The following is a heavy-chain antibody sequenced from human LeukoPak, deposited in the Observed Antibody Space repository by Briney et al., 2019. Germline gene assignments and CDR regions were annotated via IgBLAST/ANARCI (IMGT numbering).Heavy chain of an antibody. V-gene: IGHV4-59*08. CDR2: IYYTGAT. CDR3: ARYGGSGWVIDN. D-gene: IGHD6-19*01. CDR1: GGSMSSYY. J-gene: IGHJ4*02. Sequence: LETLSLTCTVSGGSMSSYYWTWIRQPPGKGLEWIGYIYYTGATSYNPSLKSRVTISVDTSKKQFSLKLTSVTAAGTAVYYCARYGGSGWVIDNWGQGTLVTVSS.